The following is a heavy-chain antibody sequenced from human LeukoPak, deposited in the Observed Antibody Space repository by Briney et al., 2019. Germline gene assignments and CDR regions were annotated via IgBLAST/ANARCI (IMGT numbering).Heavy chain of an antibody. J-gene: IGHJ4*02. V-gene: IGHV3-23*01. D-gene: IGHD5-18*01. CDR3: VKGGLAMVTDPAGFFDY. CDR2: ISGDGDTK. Sequence: PGGSLRLSCAASGFVFTGFAMSWVRQAPGKGLEWVSSISGDGDTKYYADSVKGRFTFSRDNSKNTLYLQMNSPRAEDTAIYYCVKGGLAMVTDPAGFFDYWGQGILVTVSS. CDR1: GFVFTGFA.